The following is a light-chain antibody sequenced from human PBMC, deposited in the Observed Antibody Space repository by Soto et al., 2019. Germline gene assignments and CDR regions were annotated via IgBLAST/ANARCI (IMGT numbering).Light chain of an antibody. Sequence: DIQMTQSPSTLSASIGDRVTITCRASQSIDTSLAWYQQKPGKAPKLLIYKASSLQSGVPSRFSGSGSGTEFTXTXXSXQPDDFATYSCQHYNAYSRTFGQGTKVEVK. J-gene: IGKJ1*01. CDR2: KAS. CDR1: QSIDTS. CDR3: QHYNAYSRT. V-gene: IGKV1-5*03.